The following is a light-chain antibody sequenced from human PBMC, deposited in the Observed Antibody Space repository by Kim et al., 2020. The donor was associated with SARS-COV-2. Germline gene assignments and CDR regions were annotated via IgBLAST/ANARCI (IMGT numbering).Light chain of an antibody. CDR2: YAS. V-gene: IGKV3-20*01. CDR1: QSVANNQ. Sequence: EIVLTQSPGTLSLSPEERSTLSCRASQSVANNQLAWYQQKPGQAPRLLISYASIRATGIPDRLSGSGSGTDFTLTINRLEPDDSAVYYCQQYGSVPPTFGQGTKVDIK. J-gene: IGKJ1*01. CDR3: QQYGSVPPT.